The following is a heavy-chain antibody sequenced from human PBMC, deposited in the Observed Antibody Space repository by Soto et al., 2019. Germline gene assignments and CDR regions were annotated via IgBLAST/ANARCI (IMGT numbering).Heavy chain of an antibody. J-gene: IGHJ3*02. V-gene: IGHV1-24*01. Sequence: ASVKVSCKASGGTFSSYAISWVRQAPGKGLEWMGGFDPEDGETIYAQKFQGRVTMTEDTSTDTAYMELSSLRSEDTAVYYCATERIQLWSKRSFDIWGQGTMVTVSS. D-gene: IGHD5-18*01. CDR3: ATERIQLWSKRSFDI. CDR1: GGTFSSYA. CDR2: FDPEDGET.